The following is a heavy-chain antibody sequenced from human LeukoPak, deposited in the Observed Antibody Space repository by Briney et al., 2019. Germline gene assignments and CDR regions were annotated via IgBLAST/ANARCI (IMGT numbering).Heavy chain of an antibody. V-gene: IGHV3-7*01. J-gene: IGHJ4*02. CDR1: GFSFRDFW. CDR2: INQGGNLK. D-gene: IGHD5-12*01. Sequence: GGSLRLSCAASGFSFRDFWMTWVRQAPGKGLEWVANINQGGNLKYYVDSVKGRFTISRDDAESSLYVQMSNLKDEDTAVYYCARFGYSGWNLENWGQGTLVTVSS. CDR3: ARFGYSGWNLEN.